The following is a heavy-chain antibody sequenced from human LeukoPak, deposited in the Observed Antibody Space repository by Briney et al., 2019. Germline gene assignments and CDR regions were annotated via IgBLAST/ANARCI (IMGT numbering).Heavy chain of an antibody. V-gene: IGHV3-23*01. CDR1: GGSISSYY. CDR3: AKDSPYRSSTSCWDY. D-gene: IGHD2-2*01. J-gene: IGHJ4*02. Sequence: ETLSLTCTVSGGSISSYYWSWVRQAPGKGLEWVSAISGSGGSTYYADSVKGRFTISRDNSKNTLYLQMNSLRAEDTAVYYCAKDSPYRSSTSCWDYWGQGTLVTVSS. CDR2: ISGSGGST.